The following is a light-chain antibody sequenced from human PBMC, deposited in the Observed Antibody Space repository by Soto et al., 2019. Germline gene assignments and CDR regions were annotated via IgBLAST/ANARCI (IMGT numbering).Light chain of an antibody. Sequence: QSVLTQSPSASGTPGQRVTISCYGSSSNIGSYPVYWYQQLPGTAPKLLINSDDQRPSGVPDRFSASKSGTSASLARSGLRSEDEAAYDCAAWEASLSGHVFGAGTKLTVL. J-gene: IGLJ1*01. CDR1: SSNIGSYP. CDR3: AAWEASLSGHV. CDR2: SDD. V-gene: IGLV1-47*02.